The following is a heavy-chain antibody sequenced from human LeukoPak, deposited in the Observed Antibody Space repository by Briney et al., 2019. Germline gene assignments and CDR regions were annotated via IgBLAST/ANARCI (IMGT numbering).Heavy chain of an antibody. Sequence: GGSLRLSCAASGFTFSSYEMNWVRQAPGKGLEWVAVISSDGKTEIYADSVRGRFTISRDNSKGTHYLQMNSLRSEDTAVYYCARRGTTYCTVDSCHPNWFDPWGQGTLVTVSS. CDR2: ISSDGKTE. D-gene: IGHD2-15*01. V-gene: IGHV3-30*03. CDR1: GFTFSSYE. CDR3: ARRGTTYCTVDSCHPNWFDP. J-gene: IGHJ5*02.